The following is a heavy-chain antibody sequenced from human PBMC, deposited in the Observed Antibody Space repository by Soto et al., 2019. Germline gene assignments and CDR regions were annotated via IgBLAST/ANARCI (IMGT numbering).Heavy chain of an antibody. J-gene: IGHJ6*03. CDR3: ASDSATMGYGYYYYYMDG. D-gene: IGHD2-15*01. CDR1: GFTFSSYW. V-gene: IGHV3-74*01. Sequence: GGSLRLSCAASGFTFSSYWVHWVRQAPGKGLVWVSRINSDGSSTSYADSVKGRFTISRDNAKNTLYLQMNSLRAEDTAVYYCASDSATMGYGYYYYYMDGWGKGTTVTVSS. CDR2: INSDGSST.